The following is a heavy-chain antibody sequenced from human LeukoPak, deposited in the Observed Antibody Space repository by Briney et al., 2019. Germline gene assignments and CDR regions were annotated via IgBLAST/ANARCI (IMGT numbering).Heavy chain of an antibody. D-gene: IGHD3-16*01. CDR3: ARGGTIPNNNWFDP. V-gene: IGHV3-21*01. Sequence: PGGSLRLSCAASGFTFSIYNMNWVRQAPGKGLQWVSSISSSSTYIYYADSVKGRFTISRDNAKNSLYLQMNSLRAEDTAVYYCARGGTIPNNNWFDPWGQGTLVTVSS. CDR2: ISSSSTYI. CDR1: GFTFSIYN. J-gene: IGHJ5*02.